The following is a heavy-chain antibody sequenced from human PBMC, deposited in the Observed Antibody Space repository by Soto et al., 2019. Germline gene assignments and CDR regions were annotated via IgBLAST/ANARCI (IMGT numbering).Heavy chain of an antibody. D-gene: IGHD1-26*01. CDR2: ISWNSGSI. J-gene: IGHJ4*02. CDR3: ATLVEATTFDY. V-gene: IGHV3-9*01. Sequence: EVQLVESGGGLVQPGRSLRLSCAASGFTCDDYAMHWVRQAPGKGLEWVSGISWNSGSIGYADAVKGQFTISRDNAKNSLYLQMNSLRSEATALYYCATLVEATTFDYWGQGTLVTVSS. CDR1: GFTCDDYA.